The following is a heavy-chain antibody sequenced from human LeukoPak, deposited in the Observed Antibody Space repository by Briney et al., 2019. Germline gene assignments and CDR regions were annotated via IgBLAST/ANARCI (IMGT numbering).Heavy chain of an antibody. CDR2: ISGSGGST. D-gene: IGHD3-22*01. V-gene: IGHV3-23*01. Sequence: PGGSLRLFCAASGFTFSSYAMSWVRQAPGKGLGWVSGISGSGGSTYYADSVKGRFTISRDNSKNTLYLQMNSLRAEDTAVYYCAKDESRVLVYYFDYWGQGTLVTVSS. CDR1: GFTFSSYA. CDR3: AKDESRVLVYYFDY. J-gene: IGHJ4*02.